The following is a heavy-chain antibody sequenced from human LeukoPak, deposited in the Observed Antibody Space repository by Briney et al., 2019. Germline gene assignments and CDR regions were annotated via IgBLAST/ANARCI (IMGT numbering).Heavy chain of an antibody. CDR1: GLTFSSHW. J-gene: IGHJ4*02. CDR3: AKVGLAGA. V-gene: IGHV3-7*01. D-gene: IGHD3-10*01. CDR2: IKQDGGEK. Sequence: GGSLRLSCVASGLTFSSHWMSWVRQAPGKGLEWVANIKQDGGEKYYVDSVKGRFTISRDNAKSSLYLQMNSLRADDTAVYYCAKVGLAGAWGQGTLVTVSS.